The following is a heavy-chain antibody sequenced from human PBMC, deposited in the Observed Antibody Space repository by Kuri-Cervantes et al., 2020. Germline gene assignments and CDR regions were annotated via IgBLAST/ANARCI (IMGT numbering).Heavy chain of an antibody. CDR1: GFTFSDYS. J-gene: IGHJ6*02. CDR3: AREGGFASGSSPLYYYYGMDV. Sequence: LSLTCAASGFTFSDYSLNWVRQAPGKGLEWVAVISYDGSNKYYADSVKGRFTISRDNSKNTLYLQMNSLRAEDTAVYYCAREGGFASGSSPLYYYYGMDVWGQGTTVTVSS. CDR2: ISYDGSNK. V-gene: IGHV3-30*03. D-gene: IGHD3-10*01.